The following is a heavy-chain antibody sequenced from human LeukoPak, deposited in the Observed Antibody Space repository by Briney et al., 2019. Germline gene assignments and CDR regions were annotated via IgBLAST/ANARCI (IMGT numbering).Heavy chain of an antibody. D-gene: IGHD4-17*01. J-gene: IGHJ5*02. Sequence: ASVKVSCKASGGTFNSYGIIWVRQAPGQGLEWMGGIIPILGTSNYAQKFQGRVTITADKSTSTAYMELSSLRSEDTAVYYCARDLWGRDYGDYEDWFDPWGQGTLVTVSS. V-gene: IGHV1-69*10. CDR3: ARDLWGRDYGDYEDWFDP. CDR2: IIPILGTS. CDR1: GGTFNSYG.